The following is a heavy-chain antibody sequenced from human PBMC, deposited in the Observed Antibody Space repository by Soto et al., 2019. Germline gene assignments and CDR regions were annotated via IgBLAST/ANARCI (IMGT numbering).Heavy chain of an antibody. J-gene: IGHJ4*02. D-gene: IGHD3-22*01. CDR3: ARGHYDSSGYFGTFDY. CDR1: GGTFSSYD. V-gene: IGHV1-69*13. CDR2: IIPIFGTA. Sequence: SVKVSCKASGGTFSSYDISWVRQATGQGLEWMGGIIPIFGTANYAQKFQGRVTITADESTSTAYMELSSLRSEDTAVYYCARGHYDSSGYFGTFDYWGQGTLVTVSS.